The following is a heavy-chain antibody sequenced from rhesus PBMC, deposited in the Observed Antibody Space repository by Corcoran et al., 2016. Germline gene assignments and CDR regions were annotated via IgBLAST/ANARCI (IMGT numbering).Heavy chain of an antibody. Sequence: QVQLQESGPGLGKPSETLSLTCAVSGGPLSDYFYWNWIGHPPGKGLEWIGNIYGNSASTYYNPSLKSRVTISKDTSKNQFFLKLSSVTAADTTVYYCARLTLWYFDVWGPGTPITISS. V-gene: IGHV4S9*01. CDR3: ARLTLWYFDV. CDR2: IYGNSAST. CDR1: GGPLSDYFY. J-gene: IGHJ2*01.